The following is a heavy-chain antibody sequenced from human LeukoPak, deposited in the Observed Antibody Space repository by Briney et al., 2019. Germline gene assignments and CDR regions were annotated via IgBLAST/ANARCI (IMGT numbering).Heavy chain of an antibody. J-gene: IGHJ4*02. CDR2: ISGSSSYI. Sequence: GASLKISCKGSGYSFSTYWVAWVRPAPGKGLEWVSCISGSSSYIYSADSVKGRFTISRHNAKNSLYLQMNSLRAEDTAVYYCARDRDNVAGTRGYFDYWGQGTLVTVSS. CDR1: GYSFSTYW. CDR3: ARDRDNVAGTRGYFDY. D-gene: IGHD6-19*01. V-gene: IGHV3-21*01.